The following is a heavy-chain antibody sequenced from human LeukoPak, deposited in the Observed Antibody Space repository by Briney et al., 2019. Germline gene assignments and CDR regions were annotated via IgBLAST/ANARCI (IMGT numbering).Heavy chain of an antibody. D-gene: IGHD2-21*02. CDR3: AREASGDYGRNGRYYYYMDV. J-gene: IGHJ6*03. Sequence: GGSLRLSCAASGFTFSDYYMSWIRQAPGKGLEWVSYISSSGSTIYYADSVKGRFTISRDNAKNSLYLQMNSLRADDTAVYYCAREASGDYGRNGRYYYYMDVWGKGTTVTVSS. V-gene: IGHV3-11*01. CDR2: ISSSGSTI. CDR1: GFTFSDYY.